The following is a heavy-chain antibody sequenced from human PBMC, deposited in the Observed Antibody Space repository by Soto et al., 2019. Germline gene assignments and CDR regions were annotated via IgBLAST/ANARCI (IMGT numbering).Heavy chain of an antibody. D-gene: IGHD6-13*01. J-gene: IGHJ4*02. CDR2: IDPSDSYT. Sequence: PGESLKISCNGSGYSFTNQWISWVRQMPGKGLEWMGRIDPSDSYTKYSPSFQGHVTISADKSISTAYLQWSSLKASDTAMYYCASLSIGIAAAFDYWGQGTLVTVSS. CDR1: GYSFTNQW. V-gene: IGHV5-10-1*01. CDR3: ASLSIGIAAAFDY.